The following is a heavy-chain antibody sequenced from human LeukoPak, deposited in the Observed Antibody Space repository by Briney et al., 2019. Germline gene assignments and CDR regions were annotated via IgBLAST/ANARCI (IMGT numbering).Heavy chain of an antibody. D-gene: IGHD2-2*01. CDR2: IRRESEFI. V-gene: IGHV3-48*02. J-gene: IGHJ4*02. CDR3: ARDHAYRTDY. Sequence: GGSLRLSCADSGFSISSFPFNWVRQAPGKGLEWIAHIRRESEFISYADSVKGRFTISRDNGMKTLYLQMSSLRDEDTAVYYCARDHAYRTDYWGQGTLVTVSS. CDR1: GFSISSFP.